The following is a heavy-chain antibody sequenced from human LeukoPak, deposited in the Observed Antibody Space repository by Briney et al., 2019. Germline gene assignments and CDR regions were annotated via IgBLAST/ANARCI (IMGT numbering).Heavy chain of an antibody. CDR2: IYPADSDT. CDR1: GYIFTNYW. D-gene: IGHD1-26*01. V-gene: IGHV5-51*01. Sequence: GESLKISCQVSGYIFTNYWIGWVRQMPGKGLESMGIIYPADSDTTYSPSFQGQVTISADKSISTANLQWSSLKASDTAMYYCARSGGNYYSIWGQGTMVTVSS. J-gene: IGHJ3*02. CDR3: ARSGGNYYSI.